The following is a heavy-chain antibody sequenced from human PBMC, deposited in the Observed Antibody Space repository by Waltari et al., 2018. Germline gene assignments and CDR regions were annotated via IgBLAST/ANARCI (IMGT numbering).Heavy chain of an antibody. CDR2: IYYSGST. J-gene: IGHJ4*02. CDR1: GGSLSSSSYY. Sequence: QLQLQESGPGLVKPSETLSLTCTVSGGSLSSSSYYWGWIRQPPGKGLEWIGSIYYSGSTYYNPSLKSRVTISVDTSKNQFSLKLSSVTAADTAVYYCARPLHDYGDYWVYWGQGTLVTVSS. V-gene: IGHV4-39*01. D-gene: IGHD4-17*01. CDR3: ARPLHDYGDYWVY.